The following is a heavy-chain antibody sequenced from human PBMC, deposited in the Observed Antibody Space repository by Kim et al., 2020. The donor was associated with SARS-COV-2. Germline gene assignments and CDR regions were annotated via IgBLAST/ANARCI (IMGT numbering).Heavy chain of an antibody. Sequence: GGSLRLSCAASGFTFSSYSMNWVRQAPGKGLEWVSSISSSSYIYYADSVRGRFTISRDNAKNSLYLQMNNLRAEDTAVYYCARDLAYTTMAPPGYCGQGTLVTVSS. CDR1: GFTFSSYS. J-gene: IGHJ4*02. CDR3: ARDLAYTTMAPPGY. CDR2: ISSSSYI. V-gene: IGHV3-21*01. D-gene: IGHD5-18*01.